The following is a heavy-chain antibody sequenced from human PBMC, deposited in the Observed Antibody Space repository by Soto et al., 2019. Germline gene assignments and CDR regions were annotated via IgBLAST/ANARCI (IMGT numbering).Heavy chain of an antibody. CDR1: GGTFSSYT. CDR2: IIPILGIA. V-gene: IGHV1-69*08. CDR3: ARDGSTVTTKGSIYFDY. J-gene: IGHJ4*02. D-gene: IGHD4-17*01. Sequence: QVQLVQSGAEVKKPGSSVKVSCKASGGTFSSYTISWVRQAPGQGLEWTGRIIPILGIANYAQKFQGRVTITADKSTSTAYMELSSLRSEDTAVYYCARDGSTVTTKGSIYFDYWGQGTLVTVSS.